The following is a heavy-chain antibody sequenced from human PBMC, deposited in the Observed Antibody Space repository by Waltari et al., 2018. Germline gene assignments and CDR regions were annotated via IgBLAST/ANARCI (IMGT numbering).Heavy chain of an antibody. CDR1: GESFLGYF. CDR2: IHYSGST. D-gene: IGHD2-21*01. V-gene: IGHV4-34*01. J-gene: IGHJ4*01. Sequence: QVQLHQWGAGRLKPSETLSLTCPVSGESFLGYFWSWVRQSPGKGLEWLGSIHYSGSTNYNPTLESRLSLSVDTTKKQFSLKLTSVTAADAALYFCARYGEVPASYFFDHWGQGTLVTVSS. CDR3: ARYGEVPASYFFDH.